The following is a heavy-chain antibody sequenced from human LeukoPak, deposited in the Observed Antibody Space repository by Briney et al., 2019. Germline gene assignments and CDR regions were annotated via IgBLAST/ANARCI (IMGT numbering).Heavy chain of an antibody. CDR1: GSTFRSYW. CDR2: IDPTDSYI. CDR3: ASSRAGTLKVHNWFDP. V-gene: IGHV5-10-1*01. Sequence: LGGSLEISGKGSGSTFRSYWISGVRQLQGKGREWMGRIDPTDSYINYSPSFEGHVTISVDRSITTAYLQWSSLKASDTAMYFCASSRAGTLKVHNWFDPWGQGSLVTVSS. D-gene: IGHD6-19*01. J-gene: IGHJ5*02.